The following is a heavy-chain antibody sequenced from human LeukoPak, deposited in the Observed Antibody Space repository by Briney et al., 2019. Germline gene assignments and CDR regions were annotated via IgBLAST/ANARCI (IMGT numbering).Heavy chain of an antibody. V-gene: IGHV1-8*01. J-gene: IGHJ4*02. CDR3: ARGWISGAISEHYFEN. CDR2: MSPTTGHT. Sequence: ASVKVSCKASGYTFTSYDINWVRQATGQGLEWMGWMSPTTGHTGSAQKFQGGITMTRDTSISTAHMELSSLTSEDTDVYFCARGWISGAISEHYFENWGQGTLVTVSS. D-gene: IGHD4-23*01. CDR1: GYTFTSYD.